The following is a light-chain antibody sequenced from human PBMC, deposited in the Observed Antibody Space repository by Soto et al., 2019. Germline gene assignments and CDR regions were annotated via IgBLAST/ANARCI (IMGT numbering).Light chain of an antibody. V-gene: IGKV1-39*01. Sequence: DIQMTQSPSILSASVGDRGTISCRAGQNIENYLNWYQQRPGRAPTLLIFAATKLQNGVPARFSGTRSGAEFTLTISLLQPEDFATYFCQQPSSPPLTFGQGTRLDI. CDR1: QNIENY. J-gene: IGKJ2*01. CDR2: AAT. CDR3: QQPSSPPLT.